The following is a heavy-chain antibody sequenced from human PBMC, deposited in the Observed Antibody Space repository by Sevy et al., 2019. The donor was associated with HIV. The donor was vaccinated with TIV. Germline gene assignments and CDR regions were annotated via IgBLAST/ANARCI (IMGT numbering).Heavy chain of an antibody. CDR1: GFTFSSYW. V-gene: IGHV3-74*01. CDR2: INSDESSI. D-gene: IGHD3-22*01. CDR3: ARGDYNDVYYFFDL. J-gene: IGHJ2*01. Sequence: GGSLRLSCEVSGFTFSSYWMHWVRQAPGKGLVWVSRINSDESSINYADSVKGRFTISRDNANNTLYLQMEGLRAEDTAVYYCARGDYNDVYYFFDLWGRGTLVTVSS.